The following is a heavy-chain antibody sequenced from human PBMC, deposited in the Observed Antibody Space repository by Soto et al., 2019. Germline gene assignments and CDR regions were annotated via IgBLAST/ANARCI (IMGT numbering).Heavy chain of an antibody. J-gene: IGHJ4*02. CDR1: GFTVSRNY. D-gene: IGHD4-17*01. Sequence: EVQLVETGGGLIQPGGSLRLSCAASGFTVSRNYMNWVRQAPVKGLEWVPVLYSGGSTYYAASVKGRITISRDNSKNTLYLQRSSVGAEVTAVYYCATRMITVTTSGIEYWGQGTLVTVSS. CDR3: ATRMITVTTSGIEY. CDR2: LYSGGST. V-gene: IGHV3-53*02.